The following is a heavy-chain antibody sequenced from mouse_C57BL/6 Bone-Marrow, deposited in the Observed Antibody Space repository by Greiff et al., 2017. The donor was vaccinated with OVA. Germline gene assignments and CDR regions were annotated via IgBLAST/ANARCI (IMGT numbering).Heavy chain of an antibody. V-gene: IGHV5-9-1*02. CDR2: ISSGGDYI. D-gene: IGHD1-1*01. CDR3: TRGDYYGSKDY. J-gene: IGHJ2*01. CDR1: GFTFSSYA. Sequence: VQLKQSGEGLVKPGGSLKLSCAASGFTFSSYAMSWVRQTPEKRLEWVAYISSGGDYIYYADTVKGRFTISRDNARNTLYLQMSSLKSEDTAMYYCTRGDYYGSKDYCGQGTTLTVSS.